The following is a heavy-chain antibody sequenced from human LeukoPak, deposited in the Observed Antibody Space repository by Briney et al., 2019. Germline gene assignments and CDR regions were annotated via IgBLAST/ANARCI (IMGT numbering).Heavy chain of an antibody. D-gene: IGHD4-23*01. V-gene: IGHV1-18*01. J-gene: IGHJ4*02. CDR1: GYTFTSYG. CDR3: VRALDYGGPEGY. Sequence: ASVKVSCKASGYTFTSYGISWVRQAPGQGLEWMGWISAYNGNTNYAQKLQGRVTMTTDTSTSTAYMELRSLRSDDTAVYYCVRALDYGGPEGYWGQGTLVTVSS. CDR2: ISAYNGNT.